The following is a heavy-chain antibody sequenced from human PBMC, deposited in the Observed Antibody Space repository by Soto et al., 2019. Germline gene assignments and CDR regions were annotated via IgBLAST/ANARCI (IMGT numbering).Heavy chain of an antibody. CDR1: GFTFDDYA. V-gene: IGHV3-9*01. D-gene: IGHD2-15*01. CDR2: ISWNSGSI. CDR3: AKGRSGGSSHYWYFDL. Sequence: EVQLVESGGGLVQPGRSLRLSCAASGFTFDDYAMYWVRQAPGKGLEWVSGISWNSGSIGYADSVKGRFTISRDNAKNSLYLQMNSLRAEDTALYYCAKGRSGGSSHYWYFDLWGRGTLVTVSS. J-gene: IGHJ2*01.